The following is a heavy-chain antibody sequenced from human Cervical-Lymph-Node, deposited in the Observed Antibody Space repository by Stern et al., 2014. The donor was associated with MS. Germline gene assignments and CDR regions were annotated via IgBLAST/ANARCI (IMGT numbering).Heavy chain of an antibody. CDR2: ISWDSGRL. V-gene: IGHV3-9*01. CDR3: AKGGGDYGFGWFDP. D-gene: IGHD4-17*01. J-gene: IGHJ5*02. Sequence: QLVESGGGLVQPGRSLRLSCAASGFTFDDYGMYLVRQTPGKGLEWVSGISWDSGRLGYADSVKGRFTISRDNAKNFLYLQMNSLRPEDTALYYCAKGGGDYGFGWFDPWGQGTLVTVSS. CDR1: GFTFDDYG.